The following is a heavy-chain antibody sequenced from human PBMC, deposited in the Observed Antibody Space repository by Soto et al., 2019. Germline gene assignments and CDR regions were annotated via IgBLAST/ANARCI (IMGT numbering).Heavy chain of an antibody. CDR1: GFTFSNAW. CDR2: VWSRSDGGRT. D-gene: IGHD3-10*01. J-gene: IGHJ4*02. V-gene: IGHV3-15*01. CDR3: TRYYSGSGNYGVLNY. Sequence: GGSLRLSCAASGFTFSNAWMSWVRQAPGKGLEWVGRVWSRSDGGRTDYTEFVEGRFTISRDDSKNTVYLKMDSLMIEDTAVYYCTRYYSGSGNYGVLNYWGQGALVTVSS.